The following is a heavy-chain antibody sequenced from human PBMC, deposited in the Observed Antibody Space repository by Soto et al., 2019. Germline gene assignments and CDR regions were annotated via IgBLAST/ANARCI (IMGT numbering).Heavy chain of an antibody. D-gene: IGHD4-17*01. V-gene: IGHV1-69*06. Sequence: SVKVSCKASGCTFSSYAISWVRQAPGQGLEWMGGIIPIFGTANYAQKFQGRVTITADKSTSTAYMEPSSLGSDYTAVDYCARAPTKTTVWGQGTLVTVSS. CDR1: GCTFSSYA. CDR2: IIPIFGTA. J-gene: IGHJ4*02. CDR3: ARAPTKTTV.